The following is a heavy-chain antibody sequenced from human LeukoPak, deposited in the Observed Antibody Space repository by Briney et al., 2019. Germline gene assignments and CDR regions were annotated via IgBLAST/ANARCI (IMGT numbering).Heavy chain of an antibody. V-gene: IGHV1-8*01. J-gene: IGHJ6*02. D-gene: IGHD3-3*01. CDR2: MNPNSGNT. CDR3: ARGSALEWLLYGYYYYGMDV. Sequence: ASVKVSCKASGYTFTSYDINCVRQATGQGLEWMGWMNPNSGNTGYAQKFQGRVTMTRNTSISTAYMELSSLRSEDTAVYYCARGSALEWLLYGYYYYGMDVWGQGTTVTVSS. CDR1: GYTFTSYD.